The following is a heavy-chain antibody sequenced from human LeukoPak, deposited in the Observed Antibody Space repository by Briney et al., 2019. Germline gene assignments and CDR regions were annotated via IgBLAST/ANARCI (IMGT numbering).Heavy chain of an antibody. J-gene: IGHJ3*02. D-gene: IGHD3-3*01. Sequence: PGGSLRLSCAASGFTFSSYAMSWVRQAPGKGLEWLSYISDDSSTIYYADSVNGRFTISRDNAKNSLYLQMNSLRAEDTAVYYCARGPAPNYDFWSGYPFDIWGQGTMVTVSS. V-gene: IGHV3-48*04. CDR3: ARGPAPNYDFWSGYPFDI. CDR1: GFTFSSYA. CDR2: ISDDSSTI.